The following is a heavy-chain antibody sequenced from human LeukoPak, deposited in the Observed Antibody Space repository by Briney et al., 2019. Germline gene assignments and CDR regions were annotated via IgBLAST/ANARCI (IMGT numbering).Heavy chain of an antibody. D-gene: IGHD2-8*01. V-gene: IGHV1-2*02. CDR2: IDPNNGDT. CDR1: AYTFTGYY. CDR3: ARRSRNGLDAFDI. Sequence: EASVKVSCKAPAYTFTGYYLHWVRQAPGQGPEWVGWIDPNNGDTEYAQEFQGRVTMTRARSISTAYMELSRLTSDDTAVYYCARRSRNGLDAFDIWGQGTMVTVSS. J-gene: IGHJ3*02.